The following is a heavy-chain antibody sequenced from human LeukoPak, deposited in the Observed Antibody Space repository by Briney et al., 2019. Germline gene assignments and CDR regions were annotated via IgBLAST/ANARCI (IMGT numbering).Heavy chain of an antibody. CDR3: AKDLTTLFLASDV. CDR1: GFTFSAYG. CDR2: ISNDGDNK. D-gene: IGHD4-11*01. Sequence: SGGSLRLSCVASGFTFSAYGMQWVRQAPGKGPEWVAVISNDGDNKYYSNSVKGRFTISRDSSKNTLYLQMNSLRPEDTAVYSCAKDLTTLFLASDVWGLGTMVTVSS. V-gene: IGHV3-30*18. J-gene: IGHJ3*01.